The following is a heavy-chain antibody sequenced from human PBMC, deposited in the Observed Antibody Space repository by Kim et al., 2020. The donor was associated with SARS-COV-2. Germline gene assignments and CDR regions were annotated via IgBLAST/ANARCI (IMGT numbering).Heavy chain of an antibody. Sequence: AAPVKGRFTISRDDSKNTLYLQMNSRKTEDTAVYYCTTDSPIHPDWYFDLWGRGTLVTVSS. V-gene: IGHV3-15*01. D-gene: IGHD5-18*01. J-gene: IGHJ2*01. CDR3: TTDSPIHPDWYFDL.